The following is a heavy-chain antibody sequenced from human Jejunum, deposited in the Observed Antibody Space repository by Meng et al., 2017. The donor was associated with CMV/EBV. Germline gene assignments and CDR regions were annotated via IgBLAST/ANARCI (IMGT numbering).Heavy chain of an antibody. Sequence: QVQLQESGPGLVKPSQTLSLTCTVLGDSISSDYFWSWIRQPPGKGLEWIGYIYHGGSTDYNPSLRSRVTISVDTSKNQFSLKLSSVTAADTAVYYCKTYSSGGGLGSWGQGTLVTVSS. CDR2: IYHGGST. V-gene: IGHV4-30-4*01. D-gene: IGHD2-15*01. CDR3: KTYSSGGGLGS. CDR1: GDSISSDYF. J-gene: IGHJ5*02.